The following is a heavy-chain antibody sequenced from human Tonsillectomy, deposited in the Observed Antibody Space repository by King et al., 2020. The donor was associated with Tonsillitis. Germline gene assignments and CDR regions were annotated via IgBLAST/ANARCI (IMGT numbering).Heavy chain of an antibody. J-gene: IGHJ4*02. Sequence: VQLQESGPGVVKPSETLSLTCIVSGGSISSYYWSWVRQPPGKGLEWIGCVSNSGSTNYNPSLRSRFTISVDSSKNQFSLNLRSVTAADTAVYYCVRGPMFRGVIIKGGPDFWGQGTLVTVSS. CDR3: VRGPMFRGVIIKGGPDF. D-gene: IGHD3-10*01. CDR2: VSNSGST. CDR1: GGSISSYY. V-gene: IGHV4-59*01.